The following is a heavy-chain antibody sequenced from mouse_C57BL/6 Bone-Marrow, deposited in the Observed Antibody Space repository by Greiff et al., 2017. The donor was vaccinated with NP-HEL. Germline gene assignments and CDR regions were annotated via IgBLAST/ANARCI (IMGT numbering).Heavy chain of an antibody. J-gene: IGHJ3*01. D-gene: IGHD3-2*02. CDR1: GYTFTNYW. Sequence: QVQLQQSGAELVRPGTSVKMSCTASGYTFTNYWIGWAKQRPGHGLEWIGDIYPGGGYTNYNETFKGKATLTADKSSSTAYMQFSSLTSEDSAIYYCARSGYGGLFAYWGQGTLVTVSA. CDR2: IYPGGGYT. CDR3: ARSGYGGLFAY. V-gene: IGHV1-63*01.